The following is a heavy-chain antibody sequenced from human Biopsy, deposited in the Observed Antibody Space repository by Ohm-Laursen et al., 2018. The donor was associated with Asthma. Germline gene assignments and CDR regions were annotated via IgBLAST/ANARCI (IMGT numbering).Heavy chain of an antibody. J-gene: IGHJ4*02. CDR1: GGTFNTYV. V-gene: IGHV1-69*01. Sequence: SSVKVSCKSLGGTFNTYVIGWVRQAPGQGLEWMGWINSVFGTTNYPQKFQDRVTITADDSTSTVYMELSSLRSEDTAVYYCARKAGSCISRTCYSLDFWGQGTLVTVSS. D-gene: IGHD2-2*01. CDR2: INSVFGTT. CDR3: ARKAGSCISRTCYSLDF.